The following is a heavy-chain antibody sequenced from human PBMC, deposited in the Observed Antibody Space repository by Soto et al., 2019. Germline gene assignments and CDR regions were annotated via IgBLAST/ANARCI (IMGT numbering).Heavy chain of an antibody. Sequence: PSETLSLTCSVSGGSISSSTYYWGWVRQPPGKGLEWIGSIYYSGTAHYTPSLKSRLTISVDTSKNQFSLNLSAVTAADTAVYYCARGDYYDTSGPFSDAFDIWGQGTMVTVSS. J-gene: IGHJ3*02. CDR1: GGSISSSTYY. CDR3: ARGDYYDTSGPFSDAFDI. V-gene: IGHV4-39*01. CDR2: IYYSGTA. D-gene: IGHD3-22*01.